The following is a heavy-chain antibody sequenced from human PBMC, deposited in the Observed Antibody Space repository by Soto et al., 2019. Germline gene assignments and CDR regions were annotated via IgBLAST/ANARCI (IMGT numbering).Heavy chain of an antibody. CDR2: IYYSGST. J-gene: IGHJ4*02. Sequence: SETLSLTCTVSGGSISSYGWSWIRQPPGKGLEWIGYIYYSGSTNYNPSLKSRVTISVDTSKNQFSLKLSSVTAADTAVYYCAREPSWSGYFEFWGQGALVTVSS. D-gene: IGHD3-3*01. CDR1: GGSISSYG. CDR3: AREPSWSGYFEF. V-gene: IGHV4-59*01.